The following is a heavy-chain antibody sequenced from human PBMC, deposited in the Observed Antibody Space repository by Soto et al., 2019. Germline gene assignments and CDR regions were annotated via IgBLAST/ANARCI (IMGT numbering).Heavy chain of an antibody. J-gene: IGHJ4*02. CDR2: ISAYTGDT. CDR3: ARVSNSFDY. Sequence: ASVKVSCKASGYTFTSYGISWVRQAPGQGLEWMGWISAYTGDTNYAQKFQRRVTMTTDTSTSTAYMELRSLTSDDTAVYYCARVSNSFDYWGLGTLVTVSS. CDR1: GYTFTSYG. V-gene: IGHV1-18*01.